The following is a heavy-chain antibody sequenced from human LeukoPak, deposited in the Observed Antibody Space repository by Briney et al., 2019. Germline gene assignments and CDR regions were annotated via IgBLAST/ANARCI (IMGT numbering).Heavy chain of an antibody. D-gene: IGHD6-19*01. CDR3: ARRPGIAMADSVKAYYFDS. V-gene: IGHV1-46*01. Sequence: GASVKVSCKASGYTFTNYYIHWVRQGPGQGLEWMGLINPGGGNTNYAQNFQGRVTMTRDTSASTVYMELNSLRPEDTAVYYCARRPGIAMADSVKAYYFDSWGQGTLVTVSS. J-gene: IGHJ4*02. CDR1: GYTFTNYY. CDR2: INPGGGNT.